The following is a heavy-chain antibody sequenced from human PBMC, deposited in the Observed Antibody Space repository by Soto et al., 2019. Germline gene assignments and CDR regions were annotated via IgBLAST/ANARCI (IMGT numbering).Heavy chain of an antibody. J-gene: IGHJ6*02. V-gene: IGHV1-18*04. D-gene: IGHD2-2*01. CDR2: ISAYNGNT. CDR1: GYTFTSYG. CDR3: ARRPPEYCSSTSCNYGMDV. Sequence: QVQLVQSGAEVKKPGASVKVSCKASGYTFTSYGISWVRQAPGQGLEWMGWISAYNGNTNYAQKLQGRVTMTTDTSTSTAYIELRSLRSDDTAVYYCARRPPEYCSSTSCNYGMDVWGQGTTVTVSS.